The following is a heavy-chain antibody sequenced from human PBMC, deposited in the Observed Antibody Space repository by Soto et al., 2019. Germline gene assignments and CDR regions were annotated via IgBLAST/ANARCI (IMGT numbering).Heavy chain of an antibody. CDR2: IAYDGSNA. Sequence: QVQLVESGGGVVQPGGSLRLSCAASGFTFRNHAMHWVRQDPGKGLECLAVIAYDGSNAFYRDSVKGRFTISSDNSKNSLYLHMNSLRSEDTGVYYCARGDREDILVVVGARPGEYGIDIWGQGTTVTVSS. D-gene: IGHD2-15*01. V-gene: IGHV3-30-3*01. CDR1: GFTFRNHA. CDR3: ARGDREDILVVVGARPGEYGIDI. J-gene: IGHJ6*02.